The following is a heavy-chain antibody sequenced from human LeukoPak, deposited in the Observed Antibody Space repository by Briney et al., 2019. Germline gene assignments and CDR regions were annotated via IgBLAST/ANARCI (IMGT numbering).Heavy chain of an antibody. J-gene: IGHJ4*02. V-gene: IGHV3-21*01. CDR2: ISSSSSYI. D-gene: IGHD6-19*01. Sequence: PGGSLTLSCAASGFTFSSYSMNWVRQAPGKGLEWVSSISSSSSYIYYAVSVKGRFTISRDNAKNSLYLQMNSLRAEDTAVYYCATGIAVAGTDFDYWGQGTLVTVSS. CDR1: GFTFSSYS. CDR3: ATGIAVAGTDFDY.